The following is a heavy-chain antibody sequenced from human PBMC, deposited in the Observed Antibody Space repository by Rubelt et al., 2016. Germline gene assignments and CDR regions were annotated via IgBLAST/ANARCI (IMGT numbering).Heavy chain of an antibody. J-gene: IGHJ4*02. D-gene: IGHD6-19*01. CDR3: ATGYSSGWYVAY. V-gene: IGHV1-3*01. CDR2: INAGNGNT. CDR1: GYSFTTYS. Sequence: QVQLVQPGAEVKKPGASVKVSCKAAGYSFTTYSIHWVRQAPGQRLEWMGWINAGNGNTKYSQKFQGRVTVTRETSASTAYMELSSMRSEATAIYYCATGYSSGWYVAYWGQGTLVTVSS.